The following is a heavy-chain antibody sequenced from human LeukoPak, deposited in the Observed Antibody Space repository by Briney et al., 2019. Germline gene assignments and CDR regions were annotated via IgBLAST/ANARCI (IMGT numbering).Heavy chain of an antibody. D-gene: IGHD2-2*01. CDR2: ISGSGDRT. J-gene: IGHJ4*02. V-gene: IGHV3-23*01. CDR1: GFIFSSYA. CDR3: AKAGGACISTNCDSDY. Sequence: GGSLRLTCAVSGFIFSSYAMSWVRQAPGKGLEWVLAISGSGDRTYYADSVKGRFTISRDNSKNTLYLQMDSLRAEDTAIYYCAKAGGACISTNCDSDYWGQGTLVTVSS.